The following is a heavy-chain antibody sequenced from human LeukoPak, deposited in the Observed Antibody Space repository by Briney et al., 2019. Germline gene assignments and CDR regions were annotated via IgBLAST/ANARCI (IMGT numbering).Heavy chain of an antibody. CDR3: AKDRRITMM. CDR1: GFTFSSYG. V-gene: IGHV3-30*18. J-gene: IGHJ4*02. CDR2: ISYDGSNK. D-gene: IGHD3-22*01. Sequence: GGSLRLSCAASGFTFSSYGMHWVRQAPGKGLEWVALISYDGSNKYYGDSVKGRFTISRDNSKNTLYLQMNSLRVEDTALYYCAKDRRITMMGGQGTLVTVSS.